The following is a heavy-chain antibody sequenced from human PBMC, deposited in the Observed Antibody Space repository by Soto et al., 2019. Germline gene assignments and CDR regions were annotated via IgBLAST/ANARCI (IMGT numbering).Heavy chain of an antibody. Sequence: ASVKVSCKASGYTFTSYAMHWVRQAPGQRLEWMGWINAGNGNTKYSQKFQGRVTITRDTSASTAYMELSSLRSEDTAAYYCARDIVLIVYGHYYYFMYVWGKGSSVTVSS. CDR1: GYTFTSYA. CDR2: INAGNGNT. D-gene: IGHD2-8*01. J-gene: IGHJ6*03. CDR3: ARDIVLIVYGHYYYFMYV. V-gene: IGHV1-3*01.